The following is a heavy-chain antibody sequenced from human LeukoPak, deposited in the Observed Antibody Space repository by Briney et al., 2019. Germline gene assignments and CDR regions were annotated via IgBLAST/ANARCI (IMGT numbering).Heavy chain of an antibody. Sequence: GGSLRLSCTVSGFTLSSFEMTWIRQAPGKGLEWVSSIDYSGGSAYYADSVKGRFTISRDNAKNTLYLQVNSLRAEDTAVYYCARGGPGYYYYYYMDVWGKGTTVTISS. CDR2: IDYSGGSA. D-gene: IGHD6-25*01. CDR1: GFTLSSFE. V-gene: IGHV3-74*01. J-gene: IGHJ6*03. CDR3: ARGGPGYYYYYYMDV.